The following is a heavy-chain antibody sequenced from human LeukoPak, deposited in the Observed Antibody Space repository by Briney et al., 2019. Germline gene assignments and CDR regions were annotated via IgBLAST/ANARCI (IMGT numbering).Heavy chain of an antibody. Sequence: PGGSLRLSCAASGFTFSSYAMSWVRQAPGKGLEWVSAISGSSGSTYYADSVKGRFTISRDNSKNTLYLQMNSLRAEDTAVYYCAKCDASVAGTRPGWFDPWGQGTLVTVSS. D-gene: IGHD6-19*01. CDR3: AKCDASVAGTRPGWFDP. J-gene: IGHJ5*02. CDR2: ISGSSGST. V-gene: IGHV3-23*01. CDR1: GFTFSSYA.